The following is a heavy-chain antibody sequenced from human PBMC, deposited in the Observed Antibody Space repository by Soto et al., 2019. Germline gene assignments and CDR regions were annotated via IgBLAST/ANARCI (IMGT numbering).Heavy chain of an antibody. V-gene: IGHV5-10-1*01. CDR2: LDPSDSET. Sequence: GVSLKISCKGSEYIFTTYWNTWVRRRRGKGLEWIGRLDPSDSETKYSPSSQRHVTISFEKSSNAAFLQWSSLKASDTAMYFCARQLHRSGWSPLYSYNGQDVWGQVTSVTVSS. J-gene: IGHJ6*02. CDR3: ARQLHRSGWSPLYSYNGQDV. CDR1: EYIFTTYW. D-gene: IGHD6-19*01.